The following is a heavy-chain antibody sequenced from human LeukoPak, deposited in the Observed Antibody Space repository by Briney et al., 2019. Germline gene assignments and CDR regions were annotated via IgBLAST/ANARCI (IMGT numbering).Heavy chain of an antibody. D-gene: IGHD3-3*01. CDR1: GGSISSYY. J-gene: IGHJ6*03. V-gene: IGHV4-59*01. CDR2: IYNSGST. CDR3: ARNQGVVAGRAYMDV. Sequence: PSETLSLTCTVSGGSISSYYWSWIRQPPGKGLEWIGYIYNSGSTNYNPSLKSRVTISVDTSKNQFSLKLSSVTAADTAVYYCARNQGVVAGRAYMDVWGKGSTVTVSS.